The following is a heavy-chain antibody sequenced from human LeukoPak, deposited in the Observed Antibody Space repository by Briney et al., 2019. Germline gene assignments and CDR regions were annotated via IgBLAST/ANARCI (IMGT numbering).Heavy chain of an antibody. CDR3: ARDLYYYVAMDV. CDR2: IGSDNKP. Sequence: GGSLRLSCAASGFTFSSYAMTWVRQAPGQGLDWVSSIGSDNKPHYSESVKGRFAISRDNSKSMLFLQLNSLRAEDTALYYCARDLYYYVAMDVWGQGTTVTVSS. D-gene: IGHD3-10*02. V-gene: IGHV3-23*01. J-gene: IGHJ6*02. CDR1: GFTFSSYA.